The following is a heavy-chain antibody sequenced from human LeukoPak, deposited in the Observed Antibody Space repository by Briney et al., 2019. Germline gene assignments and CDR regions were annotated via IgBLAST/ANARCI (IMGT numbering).Heavy chain of an antibody. CDR1: GFTFSSYE. J-gene: IGHJ4*02. V-gene: IGHV3-48*03. D-gene: IGHD6-19*01. CDR3: ARGPRSGWSPFDY. CDR2: ISSSGSTI. Sequence: PGGSLRLSCAASGFTFSSYEMNWVRQAPGKGLEWVSYISSSGSTIYYADSVKGRFTISRDNAKNTLYLQMNSLRAEDTAVYYCARGPRSGWSPFDYWGQGTLVTVSS.